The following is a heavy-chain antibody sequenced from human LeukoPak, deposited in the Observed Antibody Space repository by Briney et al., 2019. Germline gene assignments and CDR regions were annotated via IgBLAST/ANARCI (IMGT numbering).Heavy chain of an antibody. J-gene: IGHJ4*02. D-gene: IGHD5-12*01. V-gene: IGHV3-21*01. CDR1: GFTFSSYS. CDR2: ISGSGGYI. Sequence: GGSLRLSCAASGFTFSSYSMNWVRQAPGKGLEWVSCISGSGGYIYYADSVKGRFTISRDNPKNSLYLQVNSLRADDTAVYYCARARGGGYDSLDYWGQGTLVTVSS. CDR3: ARARGGGYDSLDY.